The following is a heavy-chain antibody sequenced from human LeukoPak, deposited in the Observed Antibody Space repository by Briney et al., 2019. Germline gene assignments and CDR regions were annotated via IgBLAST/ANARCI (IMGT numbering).Heavy chain of an antibody. CDR1: GGTFSSYA. V-gene: IGHV1-69*04. Sequence: SVKVSCKASGGTFSSYAISWVRQAPGQGLEWMGRIIPILGIANYAQKFQGRVTITADKSTSTAYMELSSLRSEDTAVYYCARGSIAVAATRNAFDIWGQGTMVTVSS. CDR2: IIPILGIA. D-gene: IGHD6-19*01. CDR3: ARGSIAVAATRNAFDI. J-gene: IGHJ3*02.